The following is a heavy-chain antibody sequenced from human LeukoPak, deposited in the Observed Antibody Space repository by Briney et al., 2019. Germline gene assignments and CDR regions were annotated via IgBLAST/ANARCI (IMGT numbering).Heavy chain of an antibody. CDR2: IKQDGSEK. J-gene: IGHJ4*02. Sequence: PGGSLRLSCAASGFTFSSNWMSWVRQAPGKGLEWVANIKQDGSEKYYVDSVKGRFTISRDNAQNSLYLQMNSLRAEDTAVYYCARKVDDYVWGSYRYSYFDYWGQGTLVTVSS. D-gene: IGHD3-16*02. V-gene: IGHV3-7*01. CDR3: ARKVDDYVWGSYRYSYFDY. CDR1: GFTFSSNW.